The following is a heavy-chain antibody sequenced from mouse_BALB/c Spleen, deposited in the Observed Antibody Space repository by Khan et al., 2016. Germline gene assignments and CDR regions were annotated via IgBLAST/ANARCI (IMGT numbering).Heavy chain of an antibody. J-gene: IGHJ4*01. Sequence: DLVKPGASVKLSCKASGYTFTSYWINWIKQRPGQGLEWIGRIAPGSGSAYYNEMFKGKATLTVDTSSSTAYIQLSSLSSEDSAVYCCAREGTVPLMDYWGQETSVTVSS. CDR3: AREGTVPLMDY. CDR2: IAPGSGSA. CDR1: GYTFTSYW. V-gene: IGHV1S41*01. D-gene: IGHD1-1*01.